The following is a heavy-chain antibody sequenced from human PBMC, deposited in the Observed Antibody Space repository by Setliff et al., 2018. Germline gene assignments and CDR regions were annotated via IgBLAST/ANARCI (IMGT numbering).Heavy chain of an antibody. CDR1: GGSFSGYY. Sequence: PSETLSLTCAVYGGSFSGYYWGWVRQPPGKGLEWIASIYHSGDSYYNPSLKSRVTISLDTSKNQFSLILSSVTAADTAVYFSVRGRLRGSCSGPSCTYDPFDIWGQGTTVTVSS. D-gene: IGHD2-2*01. J-gene: IGHJ3*02. CDR2: IYHSGDS. CDR3: VRGRLRGSCSGPSCTYDPFDI. V-gene: IGHV4-34*01.